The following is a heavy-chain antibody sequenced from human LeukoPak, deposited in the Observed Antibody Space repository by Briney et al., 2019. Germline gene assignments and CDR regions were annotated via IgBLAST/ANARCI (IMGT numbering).Heavy chain of an antibody. D-gene: IGHD3-10*01. CDR3: ARDGGGYSVDY. CDR1: GFTFSSYG. Sequence: GGSLRLSCVASGFTFSSYGMHWVRQAPGKGLEWVGFIWYDGSNKYYTDSVKGRFTISRDNSKNTLYLQMNSLRAEDTAVYYCARDGGGYSVDYWGQGTLVAVSS. V-gene: IGHV3-33*01. CDR2: IWYDGSNK. J-gene: IGHJ4*02.